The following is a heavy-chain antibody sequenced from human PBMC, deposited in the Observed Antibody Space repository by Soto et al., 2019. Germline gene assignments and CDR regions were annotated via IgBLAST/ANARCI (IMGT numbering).Heavy chain of an antibody. CDR2: ISYDGSNK. CDR3: AREHYGSGTTPFGY. J-gene: IGHJ4*02. Sequence: QVQLVESGGGVVQPGRSLRLSCAASGFTFSGYAMHWVRQAPGKGLEWVAVISYDGSNKYYADSVKGRFTISRDNSKNTLYLQMNSLRAEDTAVYYCAREHYGSGTTPFGYWGQGTLVTVSS. CDR1: GFTFSGYA. D-gene: IGHD3-10*01. V-gene: IGHV3-30-3*01.